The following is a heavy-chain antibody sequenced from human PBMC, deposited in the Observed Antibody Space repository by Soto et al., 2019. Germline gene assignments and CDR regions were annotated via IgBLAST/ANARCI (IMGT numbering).Heavy chain of an antibody. V-gene: IGHV3-33*01. CDR3: ARDRVVVAATLSLDY. CDR1: GFTFSSYG. D-gene: IGHD2-15*01. J-gene: IGHJ4*02. CDR2: IWYDGSNK. Sequence: QVQLVESGGGVVQPGRSLRLSCAASGFTFSSYGMHWVRQAPGKGLEWVAVIWYDGSNKYYADSVKGRFTISRDNSKNTLYLQMNSLRAEDTAVYYCARDRVVVAATLSLDYWGQGTLVTVSS.